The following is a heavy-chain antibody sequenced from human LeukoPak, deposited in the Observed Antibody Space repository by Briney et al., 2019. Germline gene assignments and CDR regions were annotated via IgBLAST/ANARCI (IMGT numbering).Heavy chain of an antibody. V-gene: IGHV3-74*01. J-gene: IGHJ4*02. CDR2: INSDGSSI. D-gene: IGHD5-12*01. CDR1: GFTFSSYW. CDR3: AREGHVTGYDFDC. Sequence: GGSLRLSCAASGFTFSSYWTHWVRQAPGKGLVWVSRINSDGSSISYADSVKGRFTISRDNAKNTLYLQMNSLRVEDTAVYYCAREGHVTGYDFDCWGQGTLVTVSS.